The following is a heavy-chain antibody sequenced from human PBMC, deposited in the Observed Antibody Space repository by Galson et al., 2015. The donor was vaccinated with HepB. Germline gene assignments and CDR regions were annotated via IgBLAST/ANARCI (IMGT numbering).Heavy chain of an antibody. CDR2: IDIAGDT. CDR3: ARGGYSSGWFLYYFMDV. V-gene: IGHV3-13*01. J-gene: IGHJ6*03. Sequence: SLRLSCAASGFTFSSYDMHWVRQAPGKGLEWVSAIDIAGDTYYPGSVKGRFTISRENAKNSLYLQMNSLRAGDTAVYYCARGGYSSGWFLYYFMDVWGKGTTVTVSS. D-gene: IGHD6-13*01. CDR1: GFTFSSYD.